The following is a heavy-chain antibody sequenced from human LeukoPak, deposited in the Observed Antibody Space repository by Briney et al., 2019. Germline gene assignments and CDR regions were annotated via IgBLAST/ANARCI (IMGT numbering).Heavy chain of an antibody. J-gene: IGHJ5*02. D-gene: IGHD3-22*01. V-gene: IGHV4-34*01. Sequence: PSETLSLTCAVYGGSFSGYYWSWIRQPPGKGLEWIGEINHSGSTNYNPSLKSRVTISVDTSKNQFSLKLSSVTAADTAVYYCARNHYYDSSGYLPWGQGNLVTVSS. CDR2: INHSGST. CDR3: ARNHYYDSSGYLP. CDR1: GGSFSGYY.